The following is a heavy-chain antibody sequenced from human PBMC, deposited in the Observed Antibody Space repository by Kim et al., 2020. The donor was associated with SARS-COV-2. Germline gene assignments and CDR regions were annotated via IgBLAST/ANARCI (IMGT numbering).Heavy chain of an antibody. Sequence: SETLSLTCTVSGGSISSYYWSWIRQPAGKGLEWIGRIYTSGSTNYNPSLKSRVTMSVDTSKNQFSLKLSSVTAADTAVYYCAREGVGYNWNYHRAFDIWGQGTMVTVSS. V-gene: IGHV4-4*07. CDR2: IYTSGST. CDR3: AREGVGYNWNYHRAFDI. CDR1: GGSISSYY. D-gene: IGHD1-7*01. J-gene: IGHJ3*02.